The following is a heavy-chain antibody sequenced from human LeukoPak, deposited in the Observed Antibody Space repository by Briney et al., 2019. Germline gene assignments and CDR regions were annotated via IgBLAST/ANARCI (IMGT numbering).Heavy chain of an antibody. CDR3: ARGPGGYSYGYYFDY. CDR2: FYYSGST. D-gene: IGHD5-18*01. Sequence: SDTLSLTCAVSGGSISSYYWSWIRQPPGKGLEWIGFFYYSGSTNYNPSLKSRVTISVDTSKNHFSLKLSSVTAADTAVYYCARGPGGYSYGYYFDYWGQGTLVTVSS. CDR1: GGSISSYY. V-gene: IGHV4-59*07. J-gene: IGHJ4*02.